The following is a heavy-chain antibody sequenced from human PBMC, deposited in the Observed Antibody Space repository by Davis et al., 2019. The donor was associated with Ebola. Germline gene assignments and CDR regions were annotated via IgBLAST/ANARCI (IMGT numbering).Heavy chain of an antibody. J-gene: IGHJ6*02. CDR2: IRYDGSNK. D-gene: IGHD5-18*01. Sequence: GESLKISCAASGFTFSNYGMHWVRQAPGKGLEWVAFIRYDGSNKYYADSVKGRFTISRDNSKNTLYLQMNSLRAEDTAVYYCAKIQRGVWGQGTTVTVSS. V-gene: IGHV3-30*02. CDR1: GFTFSNYG. CDR3: AKIQRGV.